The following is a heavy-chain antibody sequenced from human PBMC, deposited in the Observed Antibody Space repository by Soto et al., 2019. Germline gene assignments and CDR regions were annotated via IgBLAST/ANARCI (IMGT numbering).Heavy chain of an antibody. J-gene: IGHJ4*02. CDR3: ARASFDDILTGYPRYYCDY. V-gene: IGHV4-30-4*01. CDR1: GGSISSGDYY. CDR2: IYYSGST. Sequence: QVQLQESGPGLVKPSQTLSLTCTVSGGSISSGDYYWSWIRQPPGKGLEWIGYIYYSGSTYYNPSLKSRVTISVDTSKNQFSLQLSSVTAADTAVYYCARASFDDILTGYPRYYCDYWGQRTLVTVSS. D-gene: IGHD3-9*01.